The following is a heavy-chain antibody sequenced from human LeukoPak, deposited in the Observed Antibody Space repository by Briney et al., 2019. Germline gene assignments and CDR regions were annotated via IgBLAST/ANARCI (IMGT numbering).Heavy chain of an antibody. CDR1: GFTFGDYA. V-gene: IGHV3-49*04. J-gene: IGHJ4*02. Sequence: GGSLRLSCTASGFTFGDYAMSWVRQAPGKGLEWVGFIRSKAYGGTTEYAASVKGRFTISRDDSKSIAYLQMNSLKTEDTAVYYCTTGGSTAGNWGQGTLVTVSS. CDR3: TTGGSTAGN. CDR2: IRSKAYGGTT.